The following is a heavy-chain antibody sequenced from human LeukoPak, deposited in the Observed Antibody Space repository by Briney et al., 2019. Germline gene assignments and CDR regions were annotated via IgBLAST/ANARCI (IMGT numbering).Heavy chain of an antibody. CDR3: ARRRVGHYFDY. CDR2: IYYSGTT. Sequence: SETLSLTCSVSGGSISSYYWSWIRQPPGKGLEWIGYIYYSGTTNYNPSLKSQVTISVDTSKNQFSLKLSSVTAADTAVYYCARRRVGHYFDYWGQGTLVTVSS. V-gene: IGHV4-59*08. D-gene: IGHD1-26*01. J-gene: IGHJ4*02. CDR1: GGSISSYY.